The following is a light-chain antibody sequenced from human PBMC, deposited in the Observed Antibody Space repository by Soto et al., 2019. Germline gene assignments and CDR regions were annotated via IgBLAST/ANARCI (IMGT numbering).Light chain of an antibody. CDR2: RAS. Sequence: MTQSPSSLSASVGDRVTLSCRASQSVSDKLAWYQQKPGQGPRLLVYRASTRTLGIPARFSGSESGTEFTLTISSLQSEDFAIYYCQQYNTWPITFGQGTRLEIK. J-gene: IGKJ5*01. V-gene: IGKV3-15*01. CDR3: QQYNTWPIT. CDR1: QSVSDK.